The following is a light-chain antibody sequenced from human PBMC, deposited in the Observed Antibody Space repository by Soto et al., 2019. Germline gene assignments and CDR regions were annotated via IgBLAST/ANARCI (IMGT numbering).Light chain of an antibody. CDR3: CSYAGSSLYV. CDR1: SSDVGGYNF. V-gene: IGLV2-14*03. J-gene: IGLJ1*01. Sequence: QSALTQPASVFGSPGQSITFSCTGTSSDVGGYNFVSWYQQHPGKAPKLMIYEVSSRPSGVSNRFSGSKSGNTASLTISGLQPEDEADYYCCSYAGSSLYVFGTGTKLTVL. CDR2: EVS.